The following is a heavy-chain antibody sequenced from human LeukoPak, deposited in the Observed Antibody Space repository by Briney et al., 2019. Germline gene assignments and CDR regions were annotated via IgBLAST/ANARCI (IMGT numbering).Heavy chain of an antibody. CDR1: GFTFSDYY. CDR2: ISSSGSTI. J-gene: IGHJ5*02. D-gene: IGHD2-15*01. CDR3: ARDPVCSGGSCYSSWFDP. Sequence: GGSLRLSCAASGFTFSDYYMSWIRQAPGKGLEWVSYISSSGSTIYYADSVKGRFTISRDNAKNSLYLQMNSLRAEDTAVYYCARDPVCSGGSCYSSWFDPWGQETLVTVSS. V-gene: IGHV3-11*04.